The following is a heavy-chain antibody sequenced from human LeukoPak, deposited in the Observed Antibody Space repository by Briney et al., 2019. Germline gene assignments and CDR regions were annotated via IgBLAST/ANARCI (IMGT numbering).Heavy chain of an antibody. J-gene: IGHJ3*02. CDR3: ARWRRYCSSTSCLDAFDI. D-gene: IGHD2-2*01. CDR1: GGSFSGYY. V-gene: IGHV4-34*01. CDR2: INHSGST. Sequence: PSETLSLICAVYGGSFSGYYWSWIREPRGKGLEWIGEINHSGSTNYNPSLKSRVTISVDTSKNQFSLKLSSVTAADTAVYYRARWRRYCSSTSCLDAFDIWGQGTMVTVSS.